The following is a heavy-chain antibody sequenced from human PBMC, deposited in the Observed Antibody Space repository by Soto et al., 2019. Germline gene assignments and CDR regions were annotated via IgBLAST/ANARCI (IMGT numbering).Heavy chain of an antibody. CDR1: GGPFSGFY. CDR3: AREGPRQYYDLLTGYYGHYYDIDV. Sequence: PSETRSLTCAVYGGPFSGFYWSWIRQPPGKGLEWIGEINYGGTTNYNLSLKSRVTISVDTSKNQFSLRLSSVTAADTAVYFCAREGPRQYYDLLTGYYGHYYDIDVWAKGTPVTVSS. J-gene: IGHJ6*03. V-gene: IGHV4-34*01. CDR2: INYGGTT. D-gene: IGHD3-9*01.